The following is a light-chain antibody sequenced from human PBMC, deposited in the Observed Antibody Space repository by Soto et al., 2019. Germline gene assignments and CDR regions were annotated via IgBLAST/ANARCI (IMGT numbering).Light chain of an antibody. CDR3: QQYNNWPLYT. CDR1: QSVSSN. Sequence: EIVMTQSPVTLTVSPGERATLSCRASQSVSSNLAWYQQKPGQAPRLLIYGASTRATGIPARFSGSGSGTEFTLTISSLQSEDFAVYYCQQYNNWPLYTFGQGIKLEIK. J-gene: IGKJ2*01. CDR2: GAS. V-gene: IGKV3-15*01.